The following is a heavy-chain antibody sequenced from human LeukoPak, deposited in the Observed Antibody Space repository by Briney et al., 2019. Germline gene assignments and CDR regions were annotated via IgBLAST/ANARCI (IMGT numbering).Heavy chain of an antibody. CDR1: GGSISDYN. D-gene: IGHD1-1*01. CDR3: ARPSGGTPFKRFDY. CDR2: IGHNASA. Sequence: SETLSLTCAVYGGSISDYNWTWIRQPPGKGLEWIGEIGHNASANYNPSLKGRVTISVDTSKNQFSLKLTSVTAADTAVYYCARPSGGTPFKRFDYWGQGTLVTVSS. J-gene: IGHJ4*02. V-gene: IGHV4-34*01.